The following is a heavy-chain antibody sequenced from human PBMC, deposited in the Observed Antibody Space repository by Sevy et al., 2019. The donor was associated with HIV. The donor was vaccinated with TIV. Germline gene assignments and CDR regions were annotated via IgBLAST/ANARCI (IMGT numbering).Heavy chain of an antibody. CDR3: AREGYDLWSGYSASYFDY. V-gene: IGHV1-2*02. CDR1: GYTFTGNY. J-gene: IGHJ4*02. D-gene: IGHD3-3*01. CDR2: INTNSSDTGT. Sequence: ASVKVSCKTSGYTFTGNYIHWVRQAPGQGLEWMGWINTNSSDTGTKYAQKFQGRVTMTSDRSINTVYMDLTKLSPDDTAVYYCAREGYDLWSGYSASYFDYWGQGTLVTVSS.